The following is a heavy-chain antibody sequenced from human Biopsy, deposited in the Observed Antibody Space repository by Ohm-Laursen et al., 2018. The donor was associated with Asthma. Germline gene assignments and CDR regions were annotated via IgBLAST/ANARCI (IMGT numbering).Heavy chain of an antibody. V-gene: IGHV4-39*01. CDR2: IYYSGAT. J-gene: IGHJ6*02. Sequence: GTLSLTCSLSSGSGGYMRSGNYYWGWIRQPPGKGLEWIGSIYYSGATYYNPPLESRVTVSADTSKNQFSLKLTSVTAADTAVYYCVRGSSSWHHGPFHDYYGLDVWGQGTTATVSS. CDR1: SGSGGYMRSGNYY. D-gene: IGHD6-13*01. CDR3: VRGSSSWHHGPFHDYYGLDV.